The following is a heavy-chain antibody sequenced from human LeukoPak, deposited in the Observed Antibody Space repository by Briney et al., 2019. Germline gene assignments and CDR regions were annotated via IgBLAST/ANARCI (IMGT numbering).Heavy chain of an antibody. J-gene: IGHJ4*02. D-gene: IGHD5-18*01. V-gene: IGHV4-61*01. CDR2: IYYSGST. Sequence: SETLSLTCTVSGGSVNSGSYYWNWIRQPPGKGLEWIGYIYYSGSTNYNPSLKSRVTISVDTSKNQFSLKLSSVTAADTAVYYCARDQYSYGYFDYWGQGTLVTVSS. CDR3: ARDQYSYGYFDY. CDR1: GGSVNSGSYY.